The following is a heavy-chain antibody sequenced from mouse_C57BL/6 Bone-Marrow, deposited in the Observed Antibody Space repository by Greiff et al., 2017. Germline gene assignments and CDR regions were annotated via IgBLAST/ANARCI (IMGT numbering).Heavy chain of an antibody. CDR2: IRLKSDNYAT. J-gene: IGHJ4*01. D-gene: IGHD2-1*01. CDR3: TGGYGNPYYYAMDY. Sequence: DVQLVESGGGLVQPGGSMKLSCVASGFTFSNYWMNWVRQSPEKGLEWVAQIRLKSDNYATHYAESVKGRFTISRDDSKSSVYLQMNNLRAEDTGSYYCTGGYGNPYYYAMDYWGQGTSVTVSS. CDR1: GFTFSNYW. V-gene: IGHV6-3*01.